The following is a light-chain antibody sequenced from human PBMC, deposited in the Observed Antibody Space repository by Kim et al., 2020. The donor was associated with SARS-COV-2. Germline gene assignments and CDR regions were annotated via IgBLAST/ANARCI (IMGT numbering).Light chain of an antibody. J-gene: IGLJ2*01. CDR2: RDS. CDR1: NIGDNN. V-gene: IGLV3-9*01. CDR3: QVWDNNTVV. Sequence: VALAQAAAITWGGNNIGDNNVNWYQQKTGQAPVLAMYRDSIRPSGIPERFSGSNSWNTATLTISRAQAGDEADYYCQVWDNNTVVFGGGTQLTVL.